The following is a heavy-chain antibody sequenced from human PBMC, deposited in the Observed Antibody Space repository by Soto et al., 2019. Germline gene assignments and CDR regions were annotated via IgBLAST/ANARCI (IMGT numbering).Heavy chain of an antibody. CDR1: GGTFSSYA. D-gene: IGHD1-26*01. J-gene: IGHJ6*02. CDR3: ARDPSGSYYNYYYGMDV. V-gene: IGHV1-69*12. CDR2: IIPIFGTA. Sequence: QVQLVQSGAEVKKPGSSVKVSCKASGGTFSSYAISWVRQAPGQGLEWMGGIIPIFGTANYAQKFQGRVTITADESTSTDYMELSSLRSEDTAVYYCARDPSGSYYNYYYGMDVWGQGTTVTVSS.